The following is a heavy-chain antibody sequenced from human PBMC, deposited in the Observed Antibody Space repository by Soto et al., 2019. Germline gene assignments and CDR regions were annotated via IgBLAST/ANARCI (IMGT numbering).Heavy chain of an antibody. CDR3: ARKPDFSAGSGSPSVNWFDP. J-gene: IGHJ5*02. CDR2: INHSGST. CDR1: GGSFSGYY. V-gene: IGHV4-34*01. D-gene: IGHD3-10*01. Sequence: ASETLSLTCAVYGGSFSGYYWSWIRQPPGKGLEWIGEINHSGSTNYNPSLKSRVTISVDTSKNQFSLKLSSVTAADTAVYYCARKPDFSAGSGSPSVNWFDPWGQGTLVTVS.